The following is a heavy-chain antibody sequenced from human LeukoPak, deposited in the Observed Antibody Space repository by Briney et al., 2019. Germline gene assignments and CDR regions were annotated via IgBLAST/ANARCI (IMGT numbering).Heavy chain of an antibody. V-gene: IGHV3-23*01. D-gene: IGHD4-17*01. Sequence: GGSLRLSCAVSGFIFSRYAMSWVGQAPGNRLEGVSSIGGSGDGTYYTDSVKGRFTISRDNSKNILYLQMNSLRAEDTAVYYCAKDNYGDYVRWFDPWGQGTLVTVSS. CDR3: AKDNYGDYVRWFDP. J-gene: IGHJ5*02. CDR2: IGGSGDGT. CDR1: GFIFSRYA.